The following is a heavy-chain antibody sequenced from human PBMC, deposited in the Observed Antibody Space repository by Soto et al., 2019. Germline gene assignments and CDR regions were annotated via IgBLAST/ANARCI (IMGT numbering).Heavy chain of an antibody. V-gene: IGHV4-28*01. CDR1: GYSISAGNW. J-gene: IGHJ1*01. D-gene: IGHD3-16*01. CDR2: VYYSGST. Sequence: QVQLQESGPGLVKPSDTLSLTCAVSGYSISAGNWWSWIRQPPGKGLEWIGYVYYSGSTFYNPSLKSRVTMSVNTSKNQFSLKLTSVTAVDTAVYYCARNDPFGPGIDWGQGTLVTVSS. CDR3: ARNDPFGPGID.